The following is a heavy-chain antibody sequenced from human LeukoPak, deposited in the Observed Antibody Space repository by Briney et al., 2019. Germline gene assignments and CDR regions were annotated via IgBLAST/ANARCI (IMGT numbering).Heavy chain of an antibody. J-gene: IGHJ3*02. CDR1: GGSISSYY. CDR3: ASDSGSYYAFDI. Sequence: SETLSLTCTVSGGSISSYYWSWIRQPPGKGLEWIGYIYYSGSTNYNPSLKSRVTISVDTSKNQFSLELSSVTAADTAVYYCASDSGSYYAFDIWGQGTMVTVSS. V-gene: IGHV4-59*01. CDR2: IYYSGST. D-gene: IGHD1-26*01.